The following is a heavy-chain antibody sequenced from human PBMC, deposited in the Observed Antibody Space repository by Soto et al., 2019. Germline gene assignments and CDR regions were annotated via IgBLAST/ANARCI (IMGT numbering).Heavy chain of an antibody. V-gene: IGHV3-15*07. D-gene: IGHD1-1*01. CDR3: PTDLVDNQRSGRYGMDV. CDR1: GFTFSNAW. Sequence: PGGSLRLSCAASGFTFSNAWMNWVRQAPGKGLEWVGRIKSKTDGGTTDYAAPVKGRFTISRDDSKNTLYLQMNSLKTEDTAVYYCPTDLVDNQRSGRYGMDVWGQGTTVTVSS. J-gene: IGHJ6*02. CDR2: IKSKTDGGTT.